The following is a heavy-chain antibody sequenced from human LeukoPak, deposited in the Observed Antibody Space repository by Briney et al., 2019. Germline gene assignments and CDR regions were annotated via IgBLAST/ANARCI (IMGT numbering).Heavy chain of an antibody. CDR1: GGSISSYY. J-gene: IGHJ5*02. CDR3: ARHPLAAAVSNWFDP. D-gene: IGHD6-13*01. Sequence: SETLSPTCTVSGGSISSYYWSWIRQPPGKGLEWIGYIYYSGSTNYNPSLKSRVTISVDTSKNQFSLKLSSVTAADTAVYYCARHPLAAAVSNWFDPWGQGTLVTVSS. CDR2: IYYSGST. V-gene: IGHV4-59*08.